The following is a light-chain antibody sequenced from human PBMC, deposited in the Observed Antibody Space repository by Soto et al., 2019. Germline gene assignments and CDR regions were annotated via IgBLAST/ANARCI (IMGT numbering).Light chain of an antibody. J-gene: IGLJ2*01. V-gene: IGLV1-51*01. CDR3: ATWDGSLPAEV. Sequence: QSVLTQPPSVSAAPGQKVTISCSGISSNIGNNYVSWYQQLPGTAPKLLIYDNNKRPSGIPDRFSGSKSGTSGTLDITGLQTGDEADYYCATWDGSLPAEVFGGGTKLTVL. CDR2: DNN. CDR1: SSNIGNNY.